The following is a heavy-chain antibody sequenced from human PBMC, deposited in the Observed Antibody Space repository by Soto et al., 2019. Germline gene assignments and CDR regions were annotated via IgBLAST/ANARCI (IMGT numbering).Heavy chain of an antibody. CDR3: ARDLLGYCSSTSCYGGAFDI. CDR2: ISYDGSNK. Sequence: GGSLRLSCAASGFTFSSYAMHWVRQAPGKGLEWVAVISYDGSNKYYADSVKGRFTISRDNSKNTLYLQMNSLRAEDTAVYYCARDLLGYCSSTSCYGGAFDIWGQGTMVTVSS. CDR1: GFTFSSYA. J-gene: IGHJ3*02. D-gene: IGHD2-2*01. V-gene: IGHV3-30-3*01.